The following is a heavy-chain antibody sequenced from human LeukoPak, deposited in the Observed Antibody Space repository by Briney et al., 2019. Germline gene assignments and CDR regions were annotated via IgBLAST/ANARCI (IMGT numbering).Heavy chain of an antibody. V-gene: IGHV4-61*02. CDR1: GGSISSGGYY. J-gene: IGHJ3*02. Sequence: PSETLSLTCAVSGGSISSGGYYWSWIRQPAGKGLEWIGRIYTSGSTNYNPSLKSRVTMSVDTSKNQFSLKLSSVTAADTAVYYCARRITMIVVVRTPNDAFDIWGQGTMVTVSS. CDR2: IYTSGST. D-gene: IGHD3-22*01. CDR3: ARRITMIVVVRTPNDAFDI.